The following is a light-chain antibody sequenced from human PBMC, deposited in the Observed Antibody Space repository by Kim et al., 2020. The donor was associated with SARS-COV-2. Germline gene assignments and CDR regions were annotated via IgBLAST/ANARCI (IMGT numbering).Light chain of an antibody. CDR1: SSDVGAYNF. V-gene: IGLV2-14*01. J-gene: IGLJ1*01. CDR3: GSITSTKTYV. Sequence: QSALTQPASVSGSPGQSIAISCTGTSSDVGAYNFVSWYQQHPGKVPKVMIYDVSKRPSEVSDRFSGSKSGNTASLTISGLQAEDEADYYCGSITSTKTYVFGGGTKVTVL. CDR2: DVS.